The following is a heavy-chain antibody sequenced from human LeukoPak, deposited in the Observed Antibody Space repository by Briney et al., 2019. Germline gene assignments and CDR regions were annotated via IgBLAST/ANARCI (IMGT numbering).Heavy chain of an antibody. J-gene: IGHJ3*02. CDR2: IWNDGSHE. D-gene: IGHD3-10*01. CDR1: GFTFSKYG. Sequence: GGPLRLSCAGSGFTFSKYGMHWVRQAPGKALEWVAVIWNDGSHENYADSVKGRFTISRDNSENTLYLQMSSLRAEDTAMYFCAKRDAKISGSDSFDIWGQGTMVTVSS. CDR3: AKRDAKISGSDSFDI. V-gene: IGHV3-33*06.